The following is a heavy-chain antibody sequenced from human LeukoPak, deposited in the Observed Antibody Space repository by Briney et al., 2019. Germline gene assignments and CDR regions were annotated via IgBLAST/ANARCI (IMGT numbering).Heavy chain of an antibody. CDR1: GYTFTGYN. CDR2: INPNSGGT. CDR3: ARDGHFDY. V-gene: IGHV1-2*02. Sequence: ASVKVSCKSSGYTFTGYNMQSLRPAPGQGLEWMGWINPNSGGTNYAQKFQGRVTMTRDTSISTAYMELSRLRADDTAVYYCARDGHFDYWGQGTLVTVSS. J-gene: IGHJ4*02.